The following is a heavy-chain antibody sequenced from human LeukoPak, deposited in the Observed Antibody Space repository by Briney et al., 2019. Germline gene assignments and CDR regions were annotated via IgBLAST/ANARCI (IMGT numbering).Heavy chain of an antibody. D-gene: IGHD1-26*01. J-gene: IGHJ4*02. CDR3: ASLERRELSPLGY. V-gene: IGHV5-10-1*01. CDR2: IDPSDSYT. CDR1: GYSFTTYW. Sequence: GESLKISCKGSGYSFTTYWIGWMRQMPGKGLEWMGRIDPSDSYTNYSPSFQGHVTISADKSISTAYLQWSSLKASDTAMYYCASLERRELSPLGYWGQGTLVTVSS.